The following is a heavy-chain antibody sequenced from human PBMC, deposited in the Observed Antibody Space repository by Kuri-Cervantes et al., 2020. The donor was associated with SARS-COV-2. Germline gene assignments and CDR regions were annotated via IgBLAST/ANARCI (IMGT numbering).Heavy chain of an antibody. J-gene: IGHJ4*02. Sequence: GESLKISCTASGFIFSDYYMTWIRQAPGKGLERVSNIGPSGTTKYYADSVKGRFTISRDNSKNTLYLQMNSLRAEDTAVYYCANGLIWGLDYWGQGTLVTVSS. CDR2: IGPSGTTK. CDR1: GFIFSDYY. D-gene: IGHD7-27*01. V-gene: IGHV3-11*04. CDR3: ANGLIWGLDY.